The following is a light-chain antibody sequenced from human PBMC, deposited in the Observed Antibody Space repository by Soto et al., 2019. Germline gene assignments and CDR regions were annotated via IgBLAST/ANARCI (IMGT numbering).Light chain of an antibody. CDR3: QQYNNWPVT. CDR1: QSVSSN. J-gene: IGKJ5*01. CDR2: GAS. Sequence: DIVMTQSPDSLAVSLGERATINCRASQSVSSNLAWYQQQPGQAPRLLIYGASTRATGIPARFSGSGSGTEFTLTISSLQSEDFAVYYCQQYNNWPVTFGQGTRLEIK. V-gene: IGKV3-15*01.